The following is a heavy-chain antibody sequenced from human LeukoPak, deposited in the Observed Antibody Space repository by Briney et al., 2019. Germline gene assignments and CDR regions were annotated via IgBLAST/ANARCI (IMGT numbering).Heavy chain of an antibody. CDR2: FYRGDST. D-gene: IGHD6-13*01. Sequence: HPGGSLRLSCAASGFTVSSSYMYWVRQAPGKGLEWVSFFYRGDSTYYAESVRGRFTISRDNSKNTLYLLMNSLIPEDTAVYYCAREIGSSWHGFDYWGQGTLVTVSS. J-gene: IGHJ4*02. CDR1: GFTVSSSY. CDR3: AREIGSSWHGFDY. V-gene: IGHV3-53*01.